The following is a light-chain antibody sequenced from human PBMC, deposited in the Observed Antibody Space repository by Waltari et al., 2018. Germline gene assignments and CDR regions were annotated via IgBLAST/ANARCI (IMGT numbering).Light chain of an antibody. Sequence: QSALTQPASVSGSPGQSITIPCTGTSSDVGGYNYVSWYQQHPGKAPKLMIYDVTKRPSGVSTRFSGSKSGNTASLTISGLQAEDEADYYCSSFTSSSTLRVFGGGTKLTVL. CDR1: SSDVGGYNY. CDR3: SSFTSSSTLRV. CDR2: DVT. J-gene: IGLJ3*02. V-gene: IGLV2-14*01.